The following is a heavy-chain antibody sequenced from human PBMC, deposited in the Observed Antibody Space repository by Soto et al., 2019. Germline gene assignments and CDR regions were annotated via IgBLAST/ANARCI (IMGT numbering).Heavy chain of an antibody. CDR1: GGSISSGGYY. D-gene: IGHD3-22*01. CDR3: AGAYDSSGYYYGN. V-gene: IGHV4-31*03. J-gene: IGHJ4*02. CDR2: IYYSGST. Sequence: PSETLSLTCTVSGGSISSGGYYWSWIRQHPGKGLEWIGYIYYSGSTYYNPSLKSRVTISVDTSKNQFSLKLSSVTAADTAVYYCAGAYDSSGYYYGNWGQGTLVTVSS.